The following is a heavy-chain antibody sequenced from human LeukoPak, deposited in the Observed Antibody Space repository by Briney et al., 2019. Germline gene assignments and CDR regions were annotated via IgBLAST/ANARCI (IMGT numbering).Heavy chain of an antibody. V-gene: IGHV4-34*01. CDR2: INHSGST. D-gene: IGHD2-15*01. CDR1: GGSFSGYY. Sequence: SETLSLTCAVYGGSFSGYYWSWIRQPPGKGLEWIGEINHSGSTNSNPSLKSRVTISVDTSKNQFSLKLSSVTAADTAVYYCARLKAPLGYCSGGSCYSGEGSNDYWGQGTLVTVSS. J-gene: IGHJ4*02. CDR3: ARLKAPLGYCSGGSCYSGEGSNDY.